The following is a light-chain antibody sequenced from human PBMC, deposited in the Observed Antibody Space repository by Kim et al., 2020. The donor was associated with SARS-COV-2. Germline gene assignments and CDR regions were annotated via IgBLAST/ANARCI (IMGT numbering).Light chain of an antibody. CDR3: QQYDNVPLT. CDR2: DAS. V-gene: IGKV1-33*01. J-gene: IGKJ4*01. Sequence: DIQMTQSPSSLSASVGDRVTITCQASQDISNYLNWYHQKPRKAPKLLIYDASNLETGVPSRFSGSGSGTDFTFTISSLQPEDIATYFCQQYDNVPLTFGGGTKVDIK. CDR1: QDISNY.